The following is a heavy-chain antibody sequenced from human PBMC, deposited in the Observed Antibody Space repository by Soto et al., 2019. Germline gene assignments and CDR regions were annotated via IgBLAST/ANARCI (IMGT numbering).Heavy chain of an antibody. CDR1: GCTLIDHY. D-gene: IGHD3-22*01. CDR2: SRNQANGYST. J-gene: IGHJ4*02. Sequence: RGSLRVWWSAAGCTLIDHYIGWVRQARGKGLEWVGRSRNQANGYSTIYAASVKGRFTTSRDDSKTLVYLQMESLRTEDTAVYYCVRDTYFSDSSSYTRCFDFWGQGALVTVSS. CDR3: VRDTYFSDSSSYTRCFDF. V-gene: IGHV3-72*01.